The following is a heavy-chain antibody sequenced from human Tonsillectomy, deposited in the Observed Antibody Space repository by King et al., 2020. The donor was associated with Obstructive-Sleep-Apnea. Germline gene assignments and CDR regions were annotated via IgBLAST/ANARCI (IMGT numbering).Heavy chain of an antibody. CDR2: ISGSGGST. CDR3: AKARHYYDSSGYNDAFDI. J-gene: IGHJ3*02. V-gene: IGHV3-23*04. Sequence: VQLVESGGGLVQPGGSLRLSYVASGFTFSSYAMSWVRQAPGKGLEWVSGISGSGGSTYYADSMKGRFTISRDNSKNTLYLQMNSLRAEDTAVYYCAKARHYYDSSGYNDAFDIWGQGTMVTVSS. D-gene: IGHD3-22*01. CDR1: GFTFSSYA.